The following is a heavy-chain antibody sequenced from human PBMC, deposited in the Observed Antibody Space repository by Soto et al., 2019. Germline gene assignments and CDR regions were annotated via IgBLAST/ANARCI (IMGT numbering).Heavy chain of an antibody. D-gene: IGHD2-2*01. CDR2: IYHSGST. CDR1: GGSISSSNW. V-gene: IGHV4-4*02. J-gene: IGHJ6*02. Sequence: SETLSLTCAVSGGSISSSNWWSWVRQPPGKGLEWIGEIYHSGSTNYNPSLKSRVTISVDKSKNQFSLKLSSVTAADTAVYYCARAMWDYYYYGMDVWGQGTTVTVSS. CDR3: ARAMWDYYYYGMDV.